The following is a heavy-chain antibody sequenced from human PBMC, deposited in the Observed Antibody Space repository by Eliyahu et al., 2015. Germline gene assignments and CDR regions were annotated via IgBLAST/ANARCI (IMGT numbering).Heavy chain of an antibody. Sequence: EVQLVESGGGLIXPGGSLRXXCXAXXFXVSSNYMXWVRQAPGKGLEWVSVMYNGGSTYYADSVKGRFTISRDNSKNTLYLQMNSLRAEDTAVYYCARDLGSYKRAFDYWGQGTLVTVSS. V-gene: IGHV3-53*01. CDR2: MYNGGST. CDR3: ARDLGSYKRAFDY. J-gene: IGHJ4*02. D-gene: IGHD3-10*01. CDR1: XFXVSSNY.